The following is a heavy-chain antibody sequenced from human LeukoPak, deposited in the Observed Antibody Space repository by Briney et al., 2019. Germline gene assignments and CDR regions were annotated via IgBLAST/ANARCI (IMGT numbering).Heavy chain of an antibody. V-gene: IGHV6-1*01. CDR1: GDSVSSNSAA. CDR2: TYYRSRWYN. Sequence: SQTLSLTCAISGDSVSSNSAAWNWIRQSPSRGLEWLGRTYYRSRWYNEYALSVKSRITIIPDTSKNHFSLQLNSVTPEDTAVYCCARVPGIAAAGDRYFDYWGQGTLVTVSS. CDR3: ARVPGIAAAGDRYFDY. D-gene: IGHD6-13*01. J-gene: IGHJ4*02.